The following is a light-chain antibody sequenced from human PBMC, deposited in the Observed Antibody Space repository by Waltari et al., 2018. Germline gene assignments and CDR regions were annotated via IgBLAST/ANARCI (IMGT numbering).Light chain of an antibody. CDR3: AAWDDSLSAV. V-gene: IGLV1-47*01. CDR2: SKN. Sequence: QSVLTQPPSASGTPGQRVTISCSGSSSNIGSNYVYWYQQLPGTAPKRRMYSKNQRPSEVPDLFCDPNSGTSACLAISVLRSEDEATYYCAAWDDSLSAVCGGGTQLTVL. J-gene: IGLJ7*01. CDR1: SSNIGSNY.